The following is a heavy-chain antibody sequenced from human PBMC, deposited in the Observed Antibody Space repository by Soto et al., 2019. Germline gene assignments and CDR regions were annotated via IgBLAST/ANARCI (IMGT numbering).Heavy chain of an antibody. CDR1: GFTFTSSA. CDR3: VAAYYDFWSGYVFYGMDV. Sequence: GASVKVSCKASGFTFTSSAVQWVRQARGQRLEWIGWIVVGSGNTNYAQKFQERVTITTDMSTSTAYMELSSLRSEVTAVYYCVAAYYDFWSGYVFYGMDVWAQGTTVTVSS. D-gene: IGHD3-3*01. V-gene: IGHV1-58*01. J-gene: IGHJ6*02. CDR2: IVVGSGNT.